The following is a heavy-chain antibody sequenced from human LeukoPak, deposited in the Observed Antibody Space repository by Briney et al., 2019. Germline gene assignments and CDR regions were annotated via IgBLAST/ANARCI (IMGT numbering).Heavy chain of an antibody. CDR1: GGSTSSGSYS. CDR3: ARDPGSPRGYFDL. J-gene: IGHJ2*01. Sequence: SETLSLTCTVSGGSTSSGSYSWSWIRQPPGKGLEWIGYIYHSGSTYYNPSLKSRVTISVDRSKKQFSLKLSSVTAADTAVYYCARDPGSPRGYFDLWGRGTLVTVSS. CDR2: IYHSGST. V-gene: IGHV4-30-2*01. D-gene: IGHD2-15*01.